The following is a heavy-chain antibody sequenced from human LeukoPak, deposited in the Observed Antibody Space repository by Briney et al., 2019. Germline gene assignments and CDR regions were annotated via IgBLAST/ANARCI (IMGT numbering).Heavy chain of an antibody. V-gene: IGHV3-23*01. J-gene: IGHJ6*02. D-gene: IGHD3-22*01. CDR1: GFTFSNYA. Sequence: GGSLRLSCAASGFTFSNYAMHWVRRAPGKGLEWVSGISGNGGITYYADSVRGRFTISRDNSKNTLYLQMNSLRAEDTAVYYCAKSSGPGGYYYYGMDVWGQGTTVTVSS. CDR2: ISGNGGIT. CDR3: AKSSGPGGYYYYGMDV.